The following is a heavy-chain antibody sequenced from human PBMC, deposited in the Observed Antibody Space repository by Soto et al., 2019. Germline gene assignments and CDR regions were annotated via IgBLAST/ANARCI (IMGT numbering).Heavy chain of an antibody. D-gene: IGHD2-15*01. CDR2: IYYSGST. V-gene: IGHV4-31*03. CDR3: ARRYGGNFDY. CDR1: GGSISSGGYY. J-gene: IGHJ4*02. Sequence: PSETLSLTCTVSGGSISSGGYYWSWIRQHPGKGLEWIGYIYYSGSTYYNPSLKSRVTISVDTSKNQFSLKLSPVTAADTAVYYCARRYGGNFDYWGQGTLVTVSS.